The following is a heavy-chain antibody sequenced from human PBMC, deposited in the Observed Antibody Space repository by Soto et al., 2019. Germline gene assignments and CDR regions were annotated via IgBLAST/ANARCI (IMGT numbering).Heavy chain of an antibody. Sequence: QLQLQESGSGLVKPSQTLSLTCVVSGGSISSGNYAWSWVRQPPGEGLEWIGSIYLSGSTFYNPSIASGVTISFGGPNNQFSLNLNSVTSADTAVYHCARRSTSGGYYEGFDIWGQGTLVTVSS. D-gene: IGHD3-22*01. V-gene: IGHV4-30-2*01. CDR3: ARRSTSGGYYEGFDI. CDR2: IYLSGST. J-gene: IGHJ5*02. CDR1: GGSISSGNYA.